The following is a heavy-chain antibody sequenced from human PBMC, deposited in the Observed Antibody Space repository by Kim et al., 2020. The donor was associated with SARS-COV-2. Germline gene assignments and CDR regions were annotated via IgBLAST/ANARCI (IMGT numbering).Heavy chain of an antibody. J-gene: IGHJ4*02. V-gene: IGHV3-30*02. CDR3: AKIIAVAASFDY. D-gene: IGHD6-19*01. Sequence: YYADDVKGRFTISRDNYKNTLYRQMNSLRAEDTAVYYCAKIIAVAASFDYWGQGTLVTVSS.